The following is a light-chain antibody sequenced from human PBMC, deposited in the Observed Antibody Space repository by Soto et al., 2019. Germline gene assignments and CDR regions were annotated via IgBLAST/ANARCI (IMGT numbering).Light chain of an antibody. Sequence: QSALTQPPSASGSPGQSVTISCTGTSSDVGGYNYVSWYQQHPGKAPKLMIYEVFKRPSGVPDRFSGSKSGNTASLTVSGLQAEDEADYYCSSYVGSNNVFGTGTKVTVL. J-gene: IGLJ1*01. V-gene: IGLV2-8*01. CDR3: SSYVGSNNV. CDR1: SSDVGGYNY. CDR2: EVF.